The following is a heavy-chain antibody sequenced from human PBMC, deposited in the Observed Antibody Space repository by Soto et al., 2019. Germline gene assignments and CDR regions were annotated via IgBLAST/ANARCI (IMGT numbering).Heavy chain of an antibody. Sequence: VASVKVSCKASGYTFTGYYMHWVRQAPGQGLEWMGWINPNSGGTNYAQKFQGWVTMTRDTSISTAYKELSRLRSDDTAVYYCARGPPEFMANGYSSGWSSGDYYYYGMDVWGQGTTVTVSS. V-gene: IGHV1-2*04. CDR1: GYTFTGYY. CDR3: ARGPPEFMANGYSSGWSSGDYYYYGMDV. D-gene: IGHD6-19*01. J-gene: IGHJ6*02. CDR2: INPNSGGT.